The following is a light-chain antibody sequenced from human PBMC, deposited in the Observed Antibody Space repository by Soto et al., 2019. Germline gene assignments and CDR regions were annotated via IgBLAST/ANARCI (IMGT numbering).Light chain of an antibody. V-gene: IGLV2-14*01. CDR2: DVS. CDR3: SSYTSSSTLYV. J-gene: IGLJ1*01. CDR1: SSDVGVYNY. Sequence: QSALTQPASVSGSPGQSITISCTGTSSDVGVYNYVSWYQQHPGKAPKLMIYDVSNRPSGVSNRFSGSKSGNTASLTISGLQAEDEADYYCSSYTSSSTLYVFGPGTKVTVL.